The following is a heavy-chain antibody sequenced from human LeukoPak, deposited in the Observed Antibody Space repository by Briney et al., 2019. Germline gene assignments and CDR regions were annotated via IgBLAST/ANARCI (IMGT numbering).Heavy chain of an antibody. CDR2: ISAYNGNT. V-gene: IGHV1-18*01. J-gene: IGHJ1*01. CDR3: ARDGPLYCSGGSCYSYFQH. D-gene: IGHD2-15*01. CDR1: GYTFTSYG. Sequence: ASGKVSCKASGYTFTSYGISWVRQAPGQGLEWMGWISAYNGNTNYAQKPQGRVTMTTDTSTSTAYMELRSLRSDDTAAYYCARDGPLYCSGGSCYSYFQHWGQGTLVTVSS.